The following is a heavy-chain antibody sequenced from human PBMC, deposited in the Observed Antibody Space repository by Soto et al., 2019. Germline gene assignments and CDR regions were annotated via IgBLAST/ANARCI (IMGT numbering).Heavy chain of an antibody. Sequence: VGSLRLSCAASGFTFSSYWMHWVRQAPGKGLVWVSRINSDGSSTSYADSVKGRFTISRDNAKNTLYLQMNSLRAEDTAVYYCAREAGRQQLVRVRYYYGMDVWGQGTTVTVSS. CDR2: INSDGSST. CDR1: GFTFSSYW. CDR3: AREAGRQQLVRVRYYYGMDV. J-gene: IGHJ6*02. V-gene: IGHV3-74*01. D-gene: IGHD6-13*01.